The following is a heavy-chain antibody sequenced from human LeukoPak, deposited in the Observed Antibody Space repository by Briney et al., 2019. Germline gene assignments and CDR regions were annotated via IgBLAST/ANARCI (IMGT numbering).Heavy chain of an antibody. Sequence: GGSLRLSSAASGFTFTSYSMNWVRQAPGKGLEWVSTISGGGGSTYYADSVKGRFTISRDNSKNTLYLQVNSLRAEDTAVYYCAKGGKWDVTPFDYWGQGTLVTVSS. CDR1: GFTFTSYS. V-gene: IGHV3-23*01. D-gene: IGHD1-26*01. J-gene: IGHJ4*02. CDR2: ISGGGGST. CDR3: AKGGKWDVTPFDY.